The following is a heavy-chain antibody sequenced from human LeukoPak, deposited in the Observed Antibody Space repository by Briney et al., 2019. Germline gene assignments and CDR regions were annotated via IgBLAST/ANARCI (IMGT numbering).Heavy chain of an antibody. D-gene: IGHD3-22*01. CDR3: ARDYSNGRARASGSSGY. Sequence: ASVKVSCKASGHTFTGYYMHWVRQAPGQGLEWMGWINPNSGGTNYAQKFQGRVTMTRDTSISTAYMELSRLRSDDTAVYYCARDYSNGRARASGSSGYWGQGTLVTVSS. CDR2: INPNSGGT. J-gene: IGHJ4*02. CDR1: GHTFTGYY. V-gene: IGHV1-2*02.